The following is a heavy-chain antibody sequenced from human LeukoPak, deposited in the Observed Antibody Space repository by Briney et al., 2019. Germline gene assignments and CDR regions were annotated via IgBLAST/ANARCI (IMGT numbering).Heavy chain of an antibody. D-gene: IGHD4-17*01. CDR3: ATDLTTPFDY. CDR1: GFTFSSYS. Sequence: GGSLRLSCAASGFTFSSYSMNWVRQAPGKGLEWVSYISSSSSTIYYADSVKGRFTISRDNAKNSLYLQMNSLRAEDTAVYYCATDLTTPFDYWGQGTLVTVSS. J-gene: IGHJ4*02. V-gene: IGHV3-48*01. CDR2: ISSSSSTI.